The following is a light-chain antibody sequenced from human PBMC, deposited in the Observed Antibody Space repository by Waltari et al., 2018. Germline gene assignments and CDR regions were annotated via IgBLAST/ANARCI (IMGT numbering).Light chain of an antibody. J-gene: IGKJ4*01. Sequence: DIQMPQSPSSLSASVGDRVTITCRASQGISNYLAWYQQKPGKVPKLLIYGASTLQSGVPSRFSGSGSATVFTLTISSLQPEDVATYYCQKYNSAPPLTFGGGTRVEIK. CDR3: QKYNSAPPLT. V-gene: IGKV1-27*01. CDR2: GAS. CDR1: QGISNY.